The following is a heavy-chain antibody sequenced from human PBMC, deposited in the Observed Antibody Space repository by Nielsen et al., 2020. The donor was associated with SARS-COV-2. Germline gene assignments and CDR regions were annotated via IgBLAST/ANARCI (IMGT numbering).Heavy chain of an antibody. CDR1: GFTFSSYN. CDR3: AKGRLEWELLAPFDY. Sequence: GGSLRLSCAASGFTFSSYNMNWVRQAPGKGLEWVSSISSSSSYMHYADLVTGRFTISRDNAKNSLYLQMNSLRVEDTAVYHCAKGRLEWELLAPFDYWGQGTLVTVSS. CDR2: ISSSSSYM. V-gene: IGHV3-21*01. J-gene: IGHJ4*02. D-gene: IGHD1-26*01.